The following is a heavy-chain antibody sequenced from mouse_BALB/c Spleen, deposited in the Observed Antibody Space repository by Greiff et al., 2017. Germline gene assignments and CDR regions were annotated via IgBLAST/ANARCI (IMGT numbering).Heavy chain of an antibody. CDR3: ATYDYDEDGFAY. CDR1: GYSITSGYY. CDR2: ISYDGSN. D-gene: IGHD2-4*01. V-gene: IGHV3-6*02. J-gene: IGHJ3*01. Sequence: EVKVEESGPGLVKPSQSLSLTCSVTGYSITSGYYWNWIRQFPGNKLEWMGYISYDGSNNYNPSLKNRISITRDTSKNQFFLKLNSVTTEDTATYYCATYDYDEDGFAYWGQGTLVTVSA.